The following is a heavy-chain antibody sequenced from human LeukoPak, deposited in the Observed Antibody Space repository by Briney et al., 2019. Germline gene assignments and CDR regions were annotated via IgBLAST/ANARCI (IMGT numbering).Heavy chain of an antibody. CDR1: GGSISIYY. Sequence: PSETLSLTCTVSGGSISIYYWSWIRQPPGKGLEWIGYIYYSGSTNYNPSLKSRVTISVDTSKNQFSLKLSSVTAADTAVYYCASSGRGYSGYDWSYYYMHVWGKGTTVTVSS. V-gene: IGHV4-59*01. D-gene: IGHD5-12*01. J-gene: IGHJ6*03. CDR3: ASSGRGYSGYDWSYYYMHV. CDR2: IYYSGST.